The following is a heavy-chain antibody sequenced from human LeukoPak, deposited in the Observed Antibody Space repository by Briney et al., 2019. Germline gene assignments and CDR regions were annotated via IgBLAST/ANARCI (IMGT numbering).Heavy chain of an antibody. D-gene: IGHD3-10*01. CDR2: IYYSGST. CDR3: ARVSYYYGSGIKLVVFDY. Sequence: SETLSLTCTVSGGSISSYYWSWIRQPPGKGLEWIGYIYYSGSTNYNPSLKSRVTISVDTSKNQFSLKLSSVTAADTAVYYCARVSYYYGSGIKLVVFDYWGQGTLVTVSS. V-gene: IGHV4-59*01. J-gene: IGHJ4*02. CDR1: GGSISSYY.